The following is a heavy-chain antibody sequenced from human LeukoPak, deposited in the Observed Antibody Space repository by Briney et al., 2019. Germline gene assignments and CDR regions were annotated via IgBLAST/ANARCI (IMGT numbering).Heavy chain of an antibody. CDR3: ARASDRNYDFWSGYYWGDYYYYYMDV. CDR2: FDPEDGET. V-gene: IGHV1-24*01. D-gene: IGHD3-3*01. J-gene: IGHJ6*03. Sequence: ASVKVSCKVSGYTLTELSMHWVRQAPGKGLEWMGGFDPEDGETIYAQKFQGRVTMTEDTSTDTAYMELSSLRSEDTAVYYCARASDRNYDFWSGYYWGDYYYYYMDVWGKGTTVTVSS. CDR1: GYTLTELS.